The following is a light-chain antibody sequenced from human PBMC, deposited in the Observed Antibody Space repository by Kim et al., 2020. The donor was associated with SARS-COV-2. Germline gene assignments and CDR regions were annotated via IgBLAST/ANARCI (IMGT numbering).Light chain of an antibody. CDR3: HQYGSSPLT. J-gene: IGKJ4*01. CDR2: GAS. V-gene: IGKV3-20*01. CDR1: QRVASNY. Sequence: EIVLTQSPGTLSLSPGERATLSCRASQRVASNYLAWYQQKPGQAPRLLIYGASTRATGIPDRFSGSGSGTDFTLTISRLEPEDFAVFYCHQYGSSPLTFGGGTKLEI.